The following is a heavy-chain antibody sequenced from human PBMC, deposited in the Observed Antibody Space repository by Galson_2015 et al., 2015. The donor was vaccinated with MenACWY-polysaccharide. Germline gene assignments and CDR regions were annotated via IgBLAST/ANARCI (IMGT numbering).Heavy chain of an antibody. CDR2: ISGSGGST. CDR3: AGVQYYYGGSGYYYGCFQH. D-gene: IGHD3-22*01. V-gene: IGHV3-23*01. J-gene: IGHJ1*01. CDR1: GFTFSNYA. Sequence: SLRLSCAASGFTFSNYAMSWVRQAPGKGLEWVSTISGSGGSTYYADSVKGRFTISRDNSKNTLYLQMNSLRAEDTAVYYCAGVQYYYGGSGYYYGCFQHWGQGTLVTVSS.